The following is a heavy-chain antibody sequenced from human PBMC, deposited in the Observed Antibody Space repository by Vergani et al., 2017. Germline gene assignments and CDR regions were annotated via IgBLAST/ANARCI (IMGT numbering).Heavy chain of an antibody. V-gene: IGHV4-34*01. J-gene: IGHJ3*02. D-gene: IGHD2-15*01. CDR3: ARGASPYCSGGSCYVRVRAFDI. CDR1: GGSFSGYY. Sequence: QVQLQQWGAGLLKPSETLSLTCAVYGGSFSGYYWSWIRQPPGKGLEWIGEINHSGSTNYNPSLKSRVTISVDTSKNQFSLKLSSVTVADTAVYYFARGASPYCSGGSCYVRVRAFDIWGQGTMVTVSS. CDR2: INHSGST.